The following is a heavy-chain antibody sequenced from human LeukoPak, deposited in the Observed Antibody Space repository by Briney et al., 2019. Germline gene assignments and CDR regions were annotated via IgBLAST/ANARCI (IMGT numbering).Heavy chain of an antibody. J-gene: IGHJ2*01. CDR2: ISWDGGST. V-gene: IGHV3-43D*03. CDR3: AKDGSALATRPYWYFDL. D-gene: IGHD6-6*01. Sequence: QPGGSLRLSCAASGFTFDDYAMHWVRQTPGKGLEWVSLISWDGGSTHYADSVKGRFTISRDNSKNSLYLQMNSLRAEDTALYYCAKDGSALATRPYWYFDLWGRGTLVPVSS. CDR1: GFTFDDYA.